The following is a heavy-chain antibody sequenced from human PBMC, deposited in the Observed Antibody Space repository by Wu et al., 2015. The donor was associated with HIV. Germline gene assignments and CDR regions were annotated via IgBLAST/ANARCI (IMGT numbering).Heavy chain of an antibody. CDR2: IIPIFATA. CDR1: GGTFSSYA. D-gene: IGHD1-26*01. V-gene: IGHV1-69*12. Sequence: QVQLVQSGAEVKKPGSSVKVSCKASGGTFSSYAISWVRQAPGQGLEWMGGIIPIFATANYAQKFQGRVTITADESTSTAYMELSSLRSEDTAVYYCAAGYSGSYEVYYYYMDVWGKGTTVTVSS. CDR3: AAGYSGSYEVYYYYMDV. J-gene: IGHJ6*03.